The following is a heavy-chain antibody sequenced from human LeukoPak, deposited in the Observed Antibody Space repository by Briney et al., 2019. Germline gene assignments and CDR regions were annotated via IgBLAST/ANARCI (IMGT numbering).Heavy chain of an antibody. CDR2: IRYDGTNK. D-gene: IGHD3-10*01. J-gene: IGHJ4*02. V-gene: IGHV3-30*02. CDR3: AKVAHYYGSGSYYEYYFDY. CDR1: GFAFSGFG. Sequence: GGSLRLSCAASGFAFSGFGFHWVRQAPGKGLEWVAFIRYDGTNKYYADSVKGRFTISRDNSKNTLYVQMNSLRAEDTAVYYCAKVAHYYGSGSYYEYYFDYWGQGTLVTVSS.